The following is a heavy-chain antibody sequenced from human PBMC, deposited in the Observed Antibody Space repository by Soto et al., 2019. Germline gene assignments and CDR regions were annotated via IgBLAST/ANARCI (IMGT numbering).Heavy chain of an antibody. V-gene: IGHV1-58*01. CDR1: GFTFSNSA. Sequence: SVKVSCKTSGFTFSNSAVQWVRQAPGQRLEWIGWIGVASSNTNYAQKVQERVTITRDMSTNTAYMELSSLRSEDTAVYYCAAEVYSGGDCCHFDYWGLGTLVTVSS. CDR2: IGVASSNT. D-gene: IGHD2-21*02. CDR3: AAEVYSGGDCCHFDY. J-gene: IGHJ4*02.